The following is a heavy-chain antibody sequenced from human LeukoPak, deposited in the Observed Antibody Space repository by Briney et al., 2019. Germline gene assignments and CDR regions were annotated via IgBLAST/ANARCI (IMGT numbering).Heavy chain of an antibody. CDR3: ARRYCSTTSCPFDY. D-gene: IGHD2-2*01. J-gene: IGHJ4*02. CDR2: MYYSGST. Sequence: SETLSLTCTVSGGSISSYYWSWIRQPPGKGLEWIGYMYYSGSTYDNPSLKSRVTISIDTSKNQFSLKLNSVTAADTAVYYCARRYCSTTSCPFDYWGQGTLVTVS. CDR1: GGSISSYY. V-gene: IGHV4-59*08.